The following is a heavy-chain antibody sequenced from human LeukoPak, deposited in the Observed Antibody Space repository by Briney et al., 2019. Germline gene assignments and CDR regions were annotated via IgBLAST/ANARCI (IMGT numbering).Heavy chain of an antibody. V-gene: IGHV4-61*01. CDR1: GGSVSSGFYY. Sequence: SSGTLSLTCTVSGGSVSSGFYYWSWIRQPPGKGLEWIGYIYYSGSTNYNPSLKSRVTISVDTSRNQFSLKLTSVTAADTAVFYCARIAVAGINFDYWGQGTLVTVSS. D-gene: IGHD6-19*01. CDR3: ARIAVAGINFDY. J-gene: IGHJ4*02. CDR2: IYYSGST.